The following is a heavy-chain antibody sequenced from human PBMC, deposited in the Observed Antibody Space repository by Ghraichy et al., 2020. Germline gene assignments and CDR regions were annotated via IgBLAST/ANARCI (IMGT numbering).Heavy chain of an antibody. V-gene: IGHV5-51*01. CDR3: ARGESSIRSEGARQFYQYYYGMDV. D-gene: IGHD2-2*01. Sequence: GSLNISCKGSGYIFTGYWIAWVRQMPGKGLEWMGSIYPGDSDIRYSPSFQGQVTISADKSIRTAYLQWSSLKASDTAVYYCARGESSIRSEGARQFYQYYYGMDVWGQGTTVAVSS. J-gene: IGHJ6*02. CDR1: GYIFTGYW. CDR2: IYPGDSDI.